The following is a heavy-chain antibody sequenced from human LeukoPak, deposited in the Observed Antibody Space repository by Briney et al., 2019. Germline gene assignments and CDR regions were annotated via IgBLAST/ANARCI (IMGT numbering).Heavy chain of an antibody. J-gene: IGHJ5*02. V-gene: IGHV1-46*01. CDR2: INPSGGST. CDR1: GGTFSSYA. D-gene: IGHD5-24*01. CDR3: ARERWLHGVHAYNWFDP. Sequence: ASVKVSCKASGGTFSSYAISWVRQAPGQGLEWMGIINPSGGSTSYAQKFQGRVTMTRDTSTSTVYMELSSLRSEDTAVYYCARERWLHGVHAYNWFDPWGQGTLVTVSS.